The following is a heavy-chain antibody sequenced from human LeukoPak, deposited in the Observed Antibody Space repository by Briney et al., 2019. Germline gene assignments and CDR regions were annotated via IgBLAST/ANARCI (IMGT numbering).Heavy chain of an antibody. D-gene: IGHD3-22*01. Sequence: GGSLRLSCAASGFTFSSYWMHWVRQAPGKGLVWVSRINSDGSSTSYADSVKGRFTISRDNAKYTLYLQMNSLRAEDTAVYYCASLGYYDSSGYSDYWGQGTLVTVSS. CDR1: GFTFSSYW. V-gene: IGHV3-74*01. CDR2: INSDGSST. CDR3: ASLGYYDSSGYSDY. J-gene: IGHJ4*02.